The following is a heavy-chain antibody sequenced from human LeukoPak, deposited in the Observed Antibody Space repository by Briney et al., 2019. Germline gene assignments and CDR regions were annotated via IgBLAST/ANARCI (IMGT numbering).Heavy chain of an antibody. Sequence: SETLSLTRAVYGGSFSGYYWSWIRQPPGKGLEWIGEINHSGSTNYNPSLKSRVTISVDTSKNQFSLKLSSVTAADTAVYYCARECSSTSCYSYWGQGTLVTVSS. D-gene: IGHD2-2*02. V-gene: IGHV4-34*01. J-gene: IGHJ4*02. CDR2: INHSGST. CDR1: GGSFSGYY. CDR3: ARECSSTSCYSY.